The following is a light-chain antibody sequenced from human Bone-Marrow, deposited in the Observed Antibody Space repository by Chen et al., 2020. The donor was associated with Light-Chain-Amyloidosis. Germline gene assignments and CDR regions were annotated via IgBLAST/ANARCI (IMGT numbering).Light chain of an antibody. CDR3: QSADSSGTYEVI. Sequence: SYELTQPPSVSESPGQTARITCSGDDLPTKYAYWYQQKPGPAPVLVIHRDTERPSGISERFTGSSSETTATLTISRVQAEDEADYHCQSADSSGTYEVIFGGGTKLTVL. V-gene: IGLV3-25*03. J-gene: IGLJ2*01. CDR2: RDT. CDR1: DLPTKY.